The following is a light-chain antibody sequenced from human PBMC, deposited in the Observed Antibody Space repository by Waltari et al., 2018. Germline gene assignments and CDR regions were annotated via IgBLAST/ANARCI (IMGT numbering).Light chain of an antibody. V-gene: IGLV2-23*02. CDR1: SSDLGGYHL. CDR3: CSSPESSTSWV. Sequence: QSALTQPASVSGSPGPSITISCPGLSSDLGGYHLASWFQQHPDKPPKLLIYEVSTRPSEVSNRFSGSASGNTAYLTISGLQAEDEADYYCCSSPESSTSWVFGGGTKLTVL. J-gene: IGLJ3*02. CDR2: EVS.